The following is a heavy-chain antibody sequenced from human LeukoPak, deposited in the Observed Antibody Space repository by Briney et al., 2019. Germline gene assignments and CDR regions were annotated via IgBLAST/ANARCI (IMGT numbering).Heavy chain of an antibody. CDR2: ISTSIRYI. CDR1: GVTLSTFD. V-gene: IGHV3-21*06. J-gene: IGHJ5*02. Sequence: GGSLRVSCAASGVTLSTFDMSWVRQAPGKGLEWVSSISTSIRYIYYRDSVKGRFTISRDEAKNSLYLQMSSLTVEDTAVYYCARDGCRGFTCYLGHCYFDPWGQGTLVTVSS. CDR3: ARDGCRGFTCYLGHCYFDP. D-gene: IGHD2-21*01.